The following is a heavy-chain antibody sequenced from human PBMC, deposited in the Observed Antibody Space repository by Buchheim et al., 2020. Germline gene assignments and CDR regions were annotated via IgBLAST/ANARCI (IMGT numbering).Heavy chain of an antibody. V-gene: IGHV4-59*01. CDR2: IIYSGST. CDR1: GGSLSIYY. CDR3: ARVGNCSGGSCYFGGSWFDP. D-gene: IGHD2-15*01. J-gene: IGHJ5*02. Sequence: QVQLQESGPGLVKPSETLSLTCTVSGGSLSIYYWSGFRQPPGKGLGWLGIIIYSGSTTYNPSLKIRVTISVDTSKNQFSLKLSSVTAADTAVYYCARVGNCSGGSCYFGGSWFDPWGQGTL.